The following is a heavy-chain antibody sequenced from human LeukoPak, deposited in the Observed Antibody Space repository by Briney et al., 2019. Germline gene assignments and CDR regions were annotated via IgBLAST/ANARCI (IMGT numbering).Heavy chain of an antibody. J-gene: IGHJ6*03. CDR2: INSDGSST. D-gene: IGHD3-22*01. CDR1: GFTFSSYW. Sequence: GGSLRLSCAASGFTFSSYWMHWVRQAPGKGLVWVSRINSDGSSTSYADSVKGRFTISRDNAKNTLYLQMNSLRAEDTAVYYCARVPVSYDSSGYYDYYYYYMDVWGKGTTVTVSS. CDR3: ARVPVSYDSSGYYDYYYYYMDV. V-gene: IGHV3-74*01.